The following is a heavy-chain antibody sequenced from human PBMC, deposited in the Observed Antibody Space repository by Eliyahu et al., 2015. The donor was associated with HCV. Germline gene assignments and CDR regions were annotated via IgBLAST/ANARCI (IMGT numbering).Heavy chain of an antibody. CDR2: INHSGST. J-gene: IGHJ3*02. CDR3: ARGLPYSSGYYYRAFDI. Sequence: QVQLQQWGAGLLKPSETLSLTCAVXGXSFSGXYXXWIRQPPGKGLEWIGEINHSGSTNYNPSLKSRVTISVDTSKNQFSLKLSSVTAADTAVYYCARGLPYSSGYYYRAFDIWGQGTMVTVSS. D-gene: IGHD3-22*01. V-gene: IGHV4-34*01. CDR1: GXSFSGXY.